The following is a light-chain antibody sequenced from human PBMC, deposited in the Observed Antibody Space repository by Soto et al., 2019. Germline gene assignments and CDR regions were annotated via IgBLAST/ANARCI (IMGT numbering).Light chain of an antibody. CDR3: LQDYNYTLT. V-gene: IGKV1-6*01. CDR1: QGIRND. Sequence: AIQMTQYPSSRSASFGDRVTITCRASQGIRNDLGWYQQKPGKAPKLLIYAASSLQSGVPSRFSGSGSGTDFTLTISSLQHEDFATYYCLQDYNYTLTFGGGTKVDNK. J-gene: IGKJ4*01. CDR2: AAS.